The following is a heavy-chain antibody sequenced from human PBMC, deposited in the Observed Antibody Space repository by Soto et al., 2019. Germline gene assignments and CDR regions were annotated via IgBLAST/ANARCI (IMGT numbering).Heavy chain of an antibody. J-gene: IGHJ5*01. CDR3: GRVVEGATRHTDLDS. CDR1: GGSISSSSYY. D-gene: IGHD2-21*01. CDR2: VYYSGST. Sequence: SETLSLTCTVSGGSISSSSYYWGWIRQPPGKRLEWIGSVYYSGSTYDNPSLKSRVTISVDTANNQVSLRMRSLTAADTAVYYCGRVVEGATRHTDLDSWGQGTLVTVSS. V-gene: IGHV4-39*01.